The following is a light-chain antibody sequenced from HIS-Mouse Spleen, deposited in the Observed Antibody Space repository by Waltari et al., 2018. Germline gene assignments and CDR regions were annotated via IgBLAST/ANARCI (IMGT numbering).Light chain of an antibody. V-gene: IGKV1-9*01. CDR2: AAS. CDR1: QGITSY. CDR3: QQLNSYPPT. J-gene: IGKJ1*01. Sequence: DIQLTQSPSFLSASVGDRVHITCRASQGITSYLAWYQQKPGKAPKLLIYAASTLQSGVPSRFSGSGSGTEFTLTISSLQPEDFATYYCQQLNSYPPTFGQGTKVEIK.